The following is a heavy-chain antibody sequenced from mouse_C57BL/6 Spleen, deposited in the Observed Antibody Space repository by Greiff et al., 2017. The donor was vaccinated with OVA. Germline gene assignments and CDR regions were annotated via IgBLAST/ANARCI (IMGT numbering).Heavy chain of an antibody. CDR2: IYPGSGST. CDR1: GYTFTSYW. Sequence: VQLQQPGAELVKPGASVKMSCKASGYTFTSYWITWVKQRPGQGLEWIGDIYPGSGSTNYNEKFKSKATLTVDTSSSTAYMQLSSLTSEDSAVYYCATPYGNYYSWFAYRGQGTLVTVSA. CDR3: ATPYGNYYSWFAY. J-gene: IGHJ3*01. D-gene: IGHD2-1*01. V-gene: IGHV1-55*01.